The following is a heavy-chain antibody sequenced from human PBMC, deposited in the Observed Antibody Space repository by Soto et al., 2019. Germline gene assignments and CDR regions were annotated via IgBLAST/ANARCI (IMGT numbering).Heavy chain of an antibody. CDR2: IYYSGST. CDR1: GGSISSSDYY. J-gene: IGHJ4*02. Sequence: QVQLQESGPGLVKPSQTLSLTCTVSGGSISSSDYYWSWIRQPPGKGLEWIGYIYYSGSTYYNPSRKSRVTTSVDTSQNQFSLKLSSVTAADTAVYYCARVADCSGGRCYFSVDYWGQGPLVTVSS. V-gene: IGHV4-30-4*01. CDR3: ARVADCSGGRCYFSVDY. D-gene: IGHD2-15*01.